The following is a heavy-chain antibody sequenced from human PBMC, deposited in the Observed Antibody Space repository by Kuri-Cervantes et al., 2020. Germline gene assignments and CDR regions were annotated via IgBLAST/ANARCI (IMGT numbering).Heavy chain of an antibody. CDR2: ISAYNGNT. Sequence: ASVKVSRKASGYTFTSYGISWVRQAPGQGLEWMGWISAYNGNTNYAQKLQGRVTMTTDTSTSTAYMELRSLRFDDTAVYYCARAYRMTGYYDYWGQGTRVTVSS. CDR3: ARAYRMTGYYDY. CDR1: GYTFTSYG. V-gene: IGHV1-18*01. D-gene: IGHD3-9*01. J-gene: IGHJ4*02.